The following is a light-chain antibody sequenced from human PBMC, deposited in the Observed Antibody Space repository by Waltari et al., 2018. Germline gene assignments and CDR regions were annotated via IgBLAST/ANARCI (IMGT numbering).Light chain of an antibody. Sequence: SALTQPDSVSGSPGQSITISCTGISSDSGGYNYVSWYQQHPGEAPKVMIYDVTNRPSGVSNRFSGSKSGSSASLTISGLQPEDEADYYCSSFRSSTTGIFGGGTKLTVL. V-gene: IGLV2-14*03. CDR3: SSFRSSTTGI. CDR2: DVT. J-gene: IGLJ2*01. CDR1: SSDSGGYNY.